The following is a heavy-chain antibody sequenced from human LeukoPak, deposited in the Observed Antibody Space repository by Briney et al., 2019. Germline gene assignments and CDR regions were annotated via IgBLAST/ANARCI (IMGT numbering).Heavy chain of an antibody. V-gene: IGHV4-39*01. D-gene: IGHD2/OR15-2a*01. J-gene: IGHJ6*02. CDR1: GGSFSGYY. CDR3: ARHSGREYGVFIMAYGMDV. CDR2: IYYSGST. Sequence: PSETLSLTCAVYGGSFSGYYWGWIRQPPGKGLEWIGSIYYSGSTYYNPSLKSRVTISVDTSKNQFSLKLSSVTAADTAVYYCARHSGREYGVFIMAYGMDVWGQGTTVTVSS.